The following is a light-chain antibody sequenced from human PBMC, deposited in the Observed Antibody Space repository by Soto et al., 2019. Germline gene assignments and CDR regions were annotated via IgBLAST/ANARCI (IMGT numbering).Light chain of an antibody. V-gene: IGKV1-6*01. CDR1: QGIKND. CDR3: LQDYNYPYT. CDR2: AAS. Sequence: AIQMTQSPSSLSAAVGDRVTITCRASQGIKNDVAWYQQKPGKAPKLLIYAASSLQSGAPPRFSGSGSGTDFTLTISSLQPEDFATYYCLQDYNYPYTFGQGTKLEIK. J-gene: IGKJ2*01.